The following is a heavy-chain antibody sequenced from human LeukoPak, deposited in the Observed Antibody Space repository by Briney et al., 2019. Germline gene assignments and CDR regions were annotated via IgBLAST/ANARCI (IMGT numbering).Heavy chain of an antibody. D-gene: IGHD3-10*01. CDR3: ARDPITMVRGVINYMDV. Sequence: GGSLRLSCAASGFTFSSYWMSWVRQAPGKGLEWVANIKQDGSEKYYVDSVKGRFTISRDNAKNSLYLQMNSLRAEDTAVYYCARDPITMVRGVINYMDVWGKGTTVTISS. CDR1: GFTFSSYW. CDR2: IKQDGSEK. V-gene: IGHV3-7*01. J-gene: IGHJ6*03.